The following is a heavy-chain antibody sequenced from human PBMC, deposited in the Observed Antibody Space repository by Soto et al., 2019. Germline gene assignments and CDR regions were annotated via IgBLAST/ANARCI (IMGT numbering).Heavy chain of an antibody. V-gene: IGHV1-18*04. D-gene: IGHD4-17*01. CDR3: ARAEGTTSDFDY. J-gene: IGHJ4*02. Sequence: VQLVQSGAEVKRPGASVKVSCKASGYTFTSYAFSWVRQAPGQGLEWMGWISNYNGNTNYAQKLQGRVTMTTDTSTSTAYMELRSLRSDDTAVYFCARAEGTTSDFDYWGQGILVTVSS. CDR1: GYTFTSYA. CDR2: ISNYNGNT.